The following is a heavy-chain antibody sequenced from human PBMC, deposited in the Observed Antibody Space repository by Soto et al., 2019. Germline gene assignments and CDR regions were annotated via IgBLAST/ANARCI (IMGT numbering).Heavy chain of an antibody. V-gene: IGHV3-30-3*01. Sequence: QVQLVESGGGVVQPGRSLRLSCAASGFTFSSYAMHWVRQAPGKGLEWVAVISYDGSNKYYADSVKGRFTISRDNSKNTVDLQMNSLRAEDTAVYYCARDGPNRFGYSYGIDYWGQGTLVTVSS. CDR3: ARDGPNRFGYSYGIDY. CDR1: GFTFSSYA. D-gene: IGHD5-18*01. J-gene: IGHJ4*02. CDR2: ISYDGSNK.